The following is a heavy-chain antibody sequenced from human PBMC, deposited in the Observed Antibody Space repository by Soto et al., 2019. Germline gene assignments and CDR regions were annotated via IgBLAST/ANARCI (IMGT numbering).Heavy chain of an antibody. Sequence: SQTLSLTCAISGDSVSSNSAAWNWIRQSPSRGLEWLGRTYYRSKWYNDYAVSVKSRITINPDTSKNQFSLQLNSVTPEDTAVYYCARGVAVAGTYYYYGMDVWCQGTTVTVS. V-gene: IGHV6-1*01. CDR1: GDSVSSNSAA. D-gene: IGHD6-19*01. CDR2: TYYRSKWYN. J-gene: IGHJ6*02. CDR3: ARGVAVAGTYYYYGMDV.